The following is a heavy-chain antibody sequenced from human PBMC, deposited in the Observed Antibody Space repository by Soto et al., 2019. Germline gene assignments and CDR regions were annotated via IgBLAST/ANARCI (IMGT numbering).Heavy chain of an antibody. V-gene: IGHV4-4*07. CDR1: GGSISSYY. D-gene: IGHD3-3*01. CDR2: IYTSGST. CDR3: ARDRYYDFWSCYSRVLDYYGMDV. Sequence: SETLSLTCTVSGGSISSYYWSWIRQPAGKGLEWIGRIYTSGSTNYNPSLKSRVTMSVDTSKNQFSLKLSSVTAADTAVHYCARDRYYDFWSCYSRVLDYYGMDVWGQGTTVTVSS. J-gene: IGHJ6*02.